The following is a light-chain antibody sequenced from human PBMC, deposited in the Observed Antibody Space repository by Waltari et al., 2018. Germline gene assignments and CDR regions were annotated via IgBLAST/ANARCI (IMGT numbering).Light chain of an antibody. V-gene: IGKV3-20*01. CDR1: QSVSRT. CDR2: GAS. J-gene: IGKJ1*01. Sequence: EIVLTQSPGTLSLSQGERVTLSCRASQSVSRTLAWYQQKPGQAPKLLIYGASIRATGIPDRFTGSGSGTDFSLTISSLEPEDFAIYFCQHYVRLPATFGQGTKVEIK. CDR3: QHYVRLPAT.